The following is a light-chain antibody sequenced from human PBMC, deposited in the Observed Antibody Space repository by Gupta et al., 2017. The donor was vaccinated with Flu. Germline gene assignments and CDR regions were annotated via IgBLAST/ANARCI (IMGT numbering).Light chain of an antibody. V-gene: IGKV1-39*01. CDR1: QKIVNY. J-gene: IGKJ1*01. CDR3: QHRHSTPWT. Sequence: IQMTQSPSSLSASIGDEVTITCRASQKIVNYLNWYQQQPGKAPNLLIYAASRLKSGVPPRFSGSGSGTDFTLTISRRQAEDFATYYCQHRHSTPWTFGQGTTVDIK. CDR2: AAS.